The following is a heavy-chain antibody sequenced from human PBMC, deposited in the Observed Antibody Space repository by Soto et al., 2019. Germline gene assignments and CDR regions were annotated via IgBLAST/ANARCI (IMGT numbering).Heavy chain of an antibody. CDR2: IYYSGST. CDR1: GGSISSSSYY. Sequence: SETLSLTCTVSGGSISSSSYYWGWIRQPPGKGLEWIGSIYYSGSTYYNPSLKSRVTISVDTSKNQFSLKLSSVTAADTAVYYCARPGSSSWYGFDYWGQGTLVTVSS. D-gene: IGHD6-13*01. J-gene: IGHJ4*02. V-gene: IGHV4-39*01. CDR3: ARPGSSSWYGFDY.